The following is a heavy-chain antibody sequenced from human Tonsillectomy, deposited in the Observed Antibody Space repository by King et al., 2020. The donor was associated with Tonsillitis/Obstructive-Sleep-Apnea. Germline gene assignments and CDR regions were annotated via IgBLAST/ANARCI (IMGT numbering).Heavy chain of an antibody. CDR1: GFTFDDYA. J-gene: IGHJ3*02. Sequence: VQLVESGGGLVQPGRSLRLSCAASGFTFDDYAMYWVRQAPGKGLEWVSGIRWNSGSIGYADSVKGRFTISRDNAKNSLYLQMNSLRAEDTALYYCAKATIPGTAAFDIWGQGTMVTVSS. D-gene: IGHD1-20*01. V-gene: IGHV3-9*01. CDR3: AKATIPGTAAFDI. CDR2: IRWNSGSI.